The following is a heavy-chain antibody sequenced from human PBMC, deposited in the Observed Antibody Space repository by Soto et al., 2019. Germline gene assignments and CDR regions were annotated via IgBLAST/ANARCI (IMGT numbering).Heavy chain of an antibody. D-gene: IGHD2-2*01. V-gene: IGHV3-21*01. J-gene: IGHJ6*02. Sequence: GGSLRLSCAASGFTFSSYSMNWVRQAPGKGLEWVSSISSSSGYIYYADSVKGRFTISRDNAKNSLYLQMNSLRAEDTAVYYCARDWDGYCSSTSCHYYYGMDVWGQGTTVTVSS. CDR1: GFTFSSYS. CDR3: ARDWDGYCSSTSCHYYYGMDV. CDR2: ISSSSGYI.